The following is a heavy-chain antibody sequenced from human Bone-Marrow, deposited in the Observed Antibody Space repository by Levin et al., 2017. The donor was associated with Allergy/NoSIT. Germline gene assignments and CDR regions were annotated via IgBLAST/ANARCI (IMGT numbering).Heavy chain of an antibody. Sequence: SCAASGFAVSTNSMTWVRQAPGKGLEWVAVIYGDGTTHHADSVKGRFTISRDTSKNTVFLQMNSLRVEDTAVYFCARSYDSSAYRQWGQGTLVTVSS. CDR1: GFAVSTNS. V-gene: IGHV3-53*01. CDR3: ARSYDSSAYRQ. D-gene: IGHD3-22*01. J-gene: IGHJ4*02. CDR2: IYGDGTT.